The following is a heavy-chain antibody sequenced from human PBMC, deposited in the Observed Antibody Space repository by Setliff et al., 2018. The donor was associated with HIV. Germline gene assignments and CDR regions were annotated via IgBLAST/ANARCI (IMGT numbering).Heavy chain of an antibody. CDR2: FDPEDAET. J-gene: IGHJ4*02. CDR1: GYTLTELS. D-gene: IGHD2-8*01. Sequence: GASVKVSCKVSGYTLTELSMLWVRQAPGKGLEWMGGFDPEDAETIYAQRFQGRVTMTEDTSTDTAYMELSSLSSEDTAVYYCATEMMYAQGSFDYWGQGTLVTAPQ. CDR3: ATEMMYAQGSFDY. V-gene: IGHV1-24*01.